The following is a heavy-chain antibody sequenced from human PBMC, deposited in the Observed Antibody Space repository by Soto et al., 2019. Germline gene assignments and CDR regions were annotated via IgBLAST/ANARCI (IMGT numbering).Heavy chain of an antibody. CDR3: AADTYYDILTGYTPFDY. D-gene: IGHD3-9*01. CDR1: GYTFTSYG. V-gene: IGHV1-18*01. J-gene: IGHJ4*02. Sequence: ASVKVSCKASGYTFTSYGISWVRQAPGQGLEWMGWISAYNGNTNYAQKFQERVTITRDMSTSTAYMELSSLRSEDTAVYYCAADTYYDILTGYTPFDYWGQGTLVTVSS. CDR2: ISAYNGNT.